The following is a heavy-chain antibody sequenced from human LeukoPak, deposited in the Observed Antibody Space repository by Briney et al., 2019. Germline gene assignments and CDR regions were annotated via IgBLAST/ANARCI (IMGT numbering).Heavy chain of an antibody. V-gene: IGHV4-59*12. CDR3: ARGGHGYSSGWLFDY. D-gene: IGHD6-19*01. CDR1: GASINNNFY. J-gene: IGHJ4*02. CDR2: IHYSGST. Sequence: PSETLSLTCTVSGASINNNFYWSWIRQPPGKGLEWLGCIHYSGSTNYNPSLKSRVTISVDTSKNQFSLKLSSVTAADTAVYYCARGGHGYSSGWLFDYWGQGTLVTVSS.